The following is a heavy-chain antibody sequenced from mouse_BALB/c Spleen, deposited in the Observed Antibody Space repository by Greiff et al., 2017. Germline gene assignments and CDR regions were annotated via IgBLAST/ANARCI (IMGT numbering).Heavy chain of an antibody. D-gene: IGHD2-1*01. CDR1: GFTFSSFG. V-gene: IGHV5-17*02. J-gene: IGHJ4*01. CDR2: ISSGSSTI. CDR3: ARGGYGNPYYYAMDY. Sequence: EVKLVESGGGLVQPGGSRKLSCAASGFTFSSFGMHWVRQAPEKGLEWVAYISSGSSTIYYADTVKGRFTISRDNPKNTLFLQMTSLRSEDTAMYYCARGGYGNPYYYAMDYWGQGTSVTVSS.